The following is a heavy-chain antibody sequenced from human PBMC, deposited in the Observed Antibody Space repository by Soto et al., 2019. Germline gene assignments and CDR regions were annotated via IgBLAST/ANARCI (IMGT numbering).Heavy chain of an antibody. Sequence: EVQLLESGGGLVQPGGSLRLSCAASGFTFSSYAMNWVRQAPGKGLEWVSAISSSGGSTYYADSVKGRFTISRDNSKNTLYLQMNSLRAEDTAVYYCAKVTTMIVVVIYFDYWGQGTLVTVSS. V-gene: IGHV3-23*01. J-gene: IGHJ4*02. D-gene: IGHD3-22*01. CDR3: AKVTTMIVVVIYFDY. CDR1: GFTFSSYA. CDR2: ISSSGGST.